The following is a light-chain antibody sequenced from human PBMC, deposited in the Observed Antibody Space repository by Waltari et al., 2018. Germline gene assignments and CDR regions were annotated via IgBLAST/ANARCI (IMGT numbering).Light chain of an antibody. CDR2: GAS. Sequence: EIVMTQSPATLSVSPGERATLSCRASQSISSNLAWYQQKSGQAPSLLIYGASTRATGIPARFSGSGSGTGFSLIISGMQSGECAVYYCQYYNNWRPGRTFGQGTKVEI. CDR1: QSISSN. V-gene: IGKV3-15*01. J-gene: IGKJ1*01. CDR3: QYYNNWRPGRT.